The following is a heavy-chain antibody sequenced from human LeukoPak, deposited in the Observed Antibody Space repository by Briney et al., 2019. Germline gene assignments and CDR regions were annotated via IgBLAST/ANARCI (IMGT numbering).Heavy chain of an antibody. CDR3: AKAGNDYPNWFDP. CDR2: ISYDGSNK. J-gene: IGHJ5*02. Sequence: GGSLRLSCAASGFTFSSYGIHWVRQAPGKGLEWVAVISYDGSNKYYADSVKGRFTISRDNSKNTLYLQMNSLRAEDTAVYYCAKAGNDYPNWFDPWGQGTLVTVPS. V-gene: IGHV3-30*18. CDR1: GFTFSSYG. D-gene: IGHD4-17*01.